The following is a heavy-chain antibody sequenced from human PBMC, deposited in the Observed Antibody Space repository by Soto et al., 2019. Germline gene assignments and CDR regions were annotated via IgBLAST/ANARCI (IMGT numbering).Heavy chain of an antibody. V-gene: IGHV1-69*13. J-gene: IGHJ6*02. Sequence: ASVKVSCKASGGTFSSYAISWVRQAPGQGLEWMGGIIPIFGTANYAQKFQGRVTITADESTSTAYMELSSLRSEDTAVYYCAASDTTASYYYYGMDVWGQGTTVTVS. CDR1: GGTFSSYA. CDR2: IIPIFGTA. CDR3: AASDTTASYYYYGMDV. D-gene: IGHD4-4*01.